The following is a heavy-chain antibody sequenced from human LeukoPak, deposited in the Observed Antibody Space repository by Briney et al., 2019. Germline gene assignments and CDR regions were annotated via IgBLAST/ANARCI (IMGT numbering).Heavy chain of an antibody. J-gene: IGHJ4*02. CDR2: IYYSGST. CDR1: GCSISSGDYY. D-gene: IGHD3-16*02. V-gene: IGHV4-30-4*08. Sequence: SQTLSLTCTVSGCSISSGDYYWSRIRQPPGKGLEWIGYIYYSGSTYYNPSLKSRVTISVDTSKNQFSLKLSSVTAADTAVYYCARTPTVWGSYRYTSDYWGQGTLVTVSS. CDR3: ARTPTVWGSYRYTSDY.